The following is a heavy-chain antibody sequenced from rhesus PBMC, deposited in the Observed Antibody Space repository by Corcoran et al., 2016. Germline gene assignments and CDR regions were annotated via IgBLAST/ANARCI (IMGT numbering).Heavy chain of an antibody. CDR1: GGSIRGYS. CDR3: AREGGFDY. V-gene: IGHV4-81*01. CDR2: IDGNRAGT. J-gene: IGHJ4*01. Sequence: QVQLQESGPGLVKPSETLSLTCTVSGGSIRGYSCIWIRRPPGKGREWIGKIDGNRAGTNYNPSLKSGVTISKKTSRNKFSLKLSSVTAADTAVYYCAREGGFDYWGQGVLVTVSS.